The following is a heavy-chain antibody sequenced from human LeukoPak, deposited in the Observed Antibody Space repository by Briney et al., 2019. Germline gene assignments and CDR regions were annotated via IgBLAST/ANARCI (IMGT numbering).Heavy chain of an antibody. Sequence: GGSLRLSCAASEFTLNIYWMTWVRQAPGKGLEWVANVNPDGSVKNYVDSVKSRFTISRDNADNSLYLQMNSLRVEDTAMYYCAREAPWDYGDDGGWFDPWGQGTLVTVSS. CDR2: VNPDGSVK. V-gene: IGHV3-7*01. J-gene: IGHJ5*02. CDR3: AREAPWDYGDDGGWFDP. CDR1: EFTLNIYW. D-gene: IGHD4-17*01.